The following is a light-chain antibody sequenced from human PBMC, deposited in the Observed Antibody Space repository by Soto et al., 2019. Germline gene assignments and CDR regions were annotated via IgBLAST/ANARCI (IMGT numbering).Light chain of an antibody. CDR3: AAWDDSLNGPL. Sequence: QSVLTQPPSASGTPGQRVTISCSGSSSNIASNTVNWYQQLPGTAPKLLIYNNNHRPSGVLDRFSGSKSGTSASLAISGLQSEDEADYYCAAWDDSLNGPLFGGGTPLTVL. J-gene: IGLJ2*01. CDR1: SSNIASNT. V-gene: IGLV1-44*01. CDR2: NNN.